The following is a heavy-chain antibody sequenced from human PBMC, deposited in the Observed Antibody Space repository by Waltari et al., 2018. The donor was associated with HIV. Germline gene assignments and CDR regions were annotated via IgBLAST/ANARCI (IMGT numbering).Heavy chain of an antibody. CDR2: ITPFNGNT. Sequence: QMQLVQSGAEVKKTGSSVKVSCKASGYTFTYRYLHWVRQAPGQALEWMGGITPFNGNTNYAQKFQDRVTITRDRSMSTAYMELSSLRCEDTAMYYCARSRDYGSGKDYDMDVWGQGTTVTVSS. D-gene: IGHD3-10*01. CDR1: GYTFTYRY. J-gene: IGHJ6*02. V-gene: IGHV1-45*02. CDR3: ARSRDYGSGKDYDMDV.